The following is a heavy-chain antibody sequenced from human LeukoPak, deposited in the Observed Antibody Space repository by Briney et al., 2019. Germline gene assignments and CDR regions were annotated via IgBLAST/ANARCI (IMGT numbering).Heavy chain of an antibody. CDR2: ISAYNGNT. D-gene: IGHD6-13*01. CDR3: ARGGVRQQLVTGDIDY. J-gene: IGHJ4*02. CDR1: GYTFTSYG. Sequence: EASVKVSCKASGYTFTSYGISWVRQAPGQGLEWMGWISAYNGNTNYAQKLQGRVTMTTDTSTSTAYMELRSLRSDDTAVYYCARGGVRQQLVTGDIDYWGQGTLVTVSS. V-gene: IGHV1-18*04.